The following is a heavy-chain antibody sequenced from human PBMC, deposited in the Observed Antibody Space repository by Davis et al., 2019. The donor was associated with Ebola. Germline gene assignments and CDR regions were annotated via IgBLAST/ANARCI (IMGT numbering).Heavy chain of an antibody. J-gene: IGHJ4*02. Sequence: GGSLRLSCQASGYSFTSYWIGWVRQMPGKGLEWMGIIYPGDSDTRYSPSLQGQVTISADKSISTAYMQWSSLKASDTAMYYCARRGTDFWSGYQYWGQGALVTVSS. D-gene: IGHD3-3*01. V-gene: IGHV5-51*01. CDR1: GYSFTSYW. CDR2: IYPGDSDT. CDR3: ARRGTDFWSGYQY.